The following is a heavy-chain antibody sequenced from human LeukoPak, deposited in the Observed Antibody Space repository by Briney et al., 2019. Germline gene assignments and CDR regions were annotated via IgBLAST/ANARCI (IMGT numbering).Heavy chain of an antibody. V-gene: IGHV4-59*08. CDR1: GGSISYDY. CDR2: IHYSGAT. D-gene: IGHD2-21*02. J-gene: IGHJ4*02. Sequence: SETLSLTCTVSGGSISYDYWSWIRQSPGKRLEWIGYIHYSGATNYSLSLKSRVTISVDTTKNQFSLKLSSVTAADTALYYCATLRGASTAVFDSWGQGDVVTVSS. CDR3: ATLRGASTAVFDS.